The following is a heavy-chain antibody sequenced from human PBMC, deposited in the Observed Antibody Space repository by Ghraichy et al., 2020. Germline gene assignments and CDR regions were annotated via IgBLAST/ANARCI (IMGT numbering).Heavy chain of an antibody. Sequence: SETLSLTCTVSGGSISYYYWSWIRQPPGKGLEWIGYIYYTGNTNYNPSLKSRVTISVDTSKNQFSLKLSSVTAADTAVYYCARARGRNGMDVWGQGTTVTVSS. D-gene: IGHD1-26*01. CDR3: ARARGRNGMDV. CDR2: IYYTGNT. J-gene: IGHJ6*02. CDR1: GGSISYYY. V-gene: IGHV4-59*01.